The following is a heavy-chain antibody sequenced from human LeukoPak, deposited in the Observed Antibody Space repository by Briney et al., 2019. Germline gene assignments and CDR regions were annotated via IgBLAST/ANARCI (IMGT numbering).Heavy chain of an antibody. D-gene: IGHD3-10*01. Sequence: GGSLRLSCAASGFTFSSYAMSWVRQAPGKGLEWVSGISGSGDNTYYADSVKGRFTISRDNSKNTLYLQMNSLRAEDTAVYYCAKAGGSGSYYKPVSLDIWGQGTMVTVSS. CDR1: GFTFSSYA. CDR2: ISGSGDNT. CDR3: AKAGGSGSYYKPVSLDI. J-gene: IGHJ3*02. V-gene: IGHV3-23*01.